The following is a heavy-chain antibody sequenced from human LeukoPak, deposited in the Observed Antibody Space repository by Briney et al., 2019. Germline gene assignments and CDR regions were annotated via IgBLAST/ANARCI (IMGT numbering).Heavy chain of an antibody. V-gene: IGHV1-2*02. Sequence: AASVQFSCKASGYNFTCYYMHWVRPAPGQGLEWMGWINPKSGGTNYAQKFQGRVTMTRDTSISTAYMELSRLRSDDTAVYYCARTPSYCSSTSCFSMDVWGKGTTVTVSS. CDR1: GYNFTCYY. CDR3: ARTPSYCSSTSCFSMDV. J-gene: IGHJ6*03. D-gene: IGHD2-2*01. CDR2: INPKSGGT.